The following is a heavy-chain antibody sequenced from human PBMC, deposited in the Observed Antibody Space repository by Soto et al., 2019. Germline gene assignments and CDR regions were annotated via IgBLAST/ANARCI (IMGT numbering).Heavy chain of an antibody. CDR3: ARESSTYYYDSNGYPSRPGVFDY. Sequence: PGGSLRLSCAASGFTFSSYSMNWVRQAPGKGLEWVSYISSSSSTIYYADSVKGRFTISRDNAKNSLYLQMNSLRAEDTALYYCARESSTYYYDSNGYPSRPGVFDYWGQGTVVTVSS. J-gene: IGHJ4*02. CDR2: ISSSSSTI. V-gene: IGHV3-48*01. D-gene: IGHD3-22*01. CDR1: GFTFSSYS.